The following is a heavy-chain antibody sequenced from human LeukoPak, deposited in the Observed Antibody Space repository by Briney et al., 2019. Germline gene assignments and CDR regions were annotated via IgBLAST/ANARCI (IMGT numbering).Heavy chain of an antibody. CDR1: GFTFSSYV. CDR3: ARVSVWGSYGFPDY. V-gene: IGHV3-30-3*01. J-gene: IGHJ4*02. D-gene: IGHD3-16*02. Sequence: PGGSLRLSCEASGFTFSSYVLHWVRQAPGKGLEWVAVIASDGSRKHYADSVKGRFTVSRDNSKNTVSLQMNFLRVEDTGLYYCARVSVWGSYGFPDYWGQGTLVTVSS. CDR2: IASDGSRK.